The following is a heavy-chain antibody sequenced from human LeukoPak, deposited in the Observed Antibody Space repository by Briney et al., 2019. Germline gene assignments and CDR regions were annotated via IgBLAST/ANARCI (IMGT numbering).Heavy chain of an antibody. CDR2: IYTSGST. V-gene: IGHV4-4*07. D-gene: IGHD3-3*01. Sequence: SETLSLTCTVSGGSISSYYWSWIRQPAGKGLEWIGRIYTSGSTNYNPSLKSRVTISVDKSKNQLSLKLSSVTAADTAVYYCAREGDYDFWSGPWDWFDPWGQGTLVTVSS. CDR1: GGSISSYY. CDR3: AREGDYDFWSGPWDWFDP. J-gene: IGHJ5*02.